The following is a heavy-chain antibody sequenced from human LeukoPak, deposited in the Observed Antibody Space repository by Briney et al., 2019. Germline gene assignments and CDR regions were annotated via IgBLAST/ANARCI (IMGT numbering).Heavy chain of an antibody. V-gene: IGHV4-59*08. Sequence: SETLSLTCTVSGGSISDYYWSWIRRPPGKGLEWIGYTHYSGSTNYNPSLKGRVTISVDTSKNQFSLKLSSVTAADTAVYYCASESVALAGIEYWGQGALVTVSS. CDR2: THYSGST. D-gene: IGHD6-19*01. CDR3: ASESVALAGIEY. J-gene: IGHJ4*02. CDR1: GGSISDYY.